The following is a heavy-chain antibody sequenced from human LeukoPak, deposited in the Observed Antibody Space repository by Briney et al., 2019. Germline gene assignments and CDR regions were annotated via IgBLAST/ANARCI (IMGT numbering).Heavy chain of an antibody. V-gene: IGHV4-39*07. D-gene: IGHD6-19*01. Sequence: PSETLSLTCTVSGGSISSSSYYWGWIRQPPGKGLEWIGSKHHSGNIDDNPSLKSRVSISVDMSKNQFSLKLSSVTAADTAVYYCARGRKSRQWLAQHYYYYYGMDVWGQGTTVTVSS. CDR3: ARGRKSRQWLAQHYYYYYGMDV. J-gene: IGHJ6*02. CDR2: KHHSGNI. CDR1: GGSISSSSYY.